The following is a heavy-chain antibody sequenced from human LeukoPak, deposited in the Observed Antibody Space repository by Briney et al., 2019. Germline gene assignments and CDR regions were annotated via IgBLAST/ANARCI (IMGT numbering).Heavy chain of an antibody. Sequence: GGSLRLSGAASGFTFSTYEMNWVRQAPGKGLEWVSYISGTGTTIYYADSVKGRFTISRDNAKNSLYLQMNSLRAEDTAVYYCARVVRDGYNRIDYWGQGTLVTVSS. V-gene: IGHV3-48*03. CDR2: ISGTGTTI. D-gene: IGHD5-24*01. CDR3: ARVVRDGYNRIDY. J-gene: IGHJ4*02. CDR1: GFTFSTYE.